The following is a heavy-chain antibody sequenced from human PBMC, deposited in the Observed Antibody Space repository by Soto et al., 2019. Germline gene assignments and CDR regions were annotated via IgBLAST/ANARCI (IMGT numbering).Heavy chain of an antibody. CDR1: GGSISSSSYY. D-gene: IGHD2-2*01. V-gene: IGHV4-39*07. CDR3: ARGETVVNGFDP. J-gene: IGHJ5*02. Sequence: SETLSLTCTVSGGSISSSSYYWGWIRQPPGKGLEWIGSIYYSGSTYYNPSLKSRVTISVDTSKNQFSLKLSSVTAADTAVYYCARGETVVNGFDPWGQGTLVPVSS. CDR2: IYYSGST.